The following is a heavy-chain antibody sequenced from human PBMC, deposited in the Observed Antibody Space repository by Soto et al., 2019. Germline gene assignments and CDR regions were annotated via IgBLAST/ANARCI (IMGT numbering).Heavy chain of an antibody. V-gene: IGHV6-1*01. D-gene: IGHD7-27*01. CDR3: ARDLGAFDI. CDR1: GDSVSSNTAA. Sequence: PSQTLSLTCAVFGDSVSSNTAAWTWIRQSPSRGLEWLGRTYYRSKWYNDYAVSVKSRITIKTDTSRNQFSLQLNSVTPEDTAVYCGARDLGAFDIWGQGTMVTVSS. J-gene: IGHJ3*02. CDR2: TYYRSKWYN.